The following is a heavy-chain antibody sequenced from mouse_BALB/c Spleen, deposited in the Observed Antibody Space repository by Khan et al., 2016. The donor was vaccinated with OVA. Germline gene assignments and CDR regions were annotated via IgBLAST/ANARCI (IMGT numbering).Heavy chain of an antibody. V-gene: IGHV2-2*02. CDR3: ARNYDYDEGLAY. CDR2: IWSGGTT. CDR1: GFSLTTYG. D-gene: IGHD2-4*01. Sequence: VQLVESGPGLVQPSQSLSITCTVSGFSLTTYGVHWVRQSPGKGLEWLGVIWSGGTTDYSAAFISRLSITKDNSKSQVFLKMNSLQANDTAIYYCARNYDYDEGLAYWGQGTLVTVSA. J-gene: IGHJ3*01.